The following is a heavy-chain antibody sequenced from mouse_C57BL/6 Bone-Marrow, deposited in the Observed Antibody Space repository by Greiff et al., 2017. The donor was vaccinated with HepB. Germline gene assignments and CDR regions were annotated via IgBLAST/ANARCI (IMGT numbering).Heavy chain of an antibody. D-gene: IGHD2-10*02. J-gene: IGHJ4*01. CDR2: ISNGGGST. V-gene: IGHV5-12*01. CDR3: ARGNLGRPYYAMDY. Sequence: DVKLVESGGGLVQPGGSLKLSCAASGFTFSDYYMYWVRQTPGKRLEWVAYISNGGGSTYYPDTVKGRFTISRDNAKNTLYLQMSRLKSEDTAMYYCARGNLGRPYYAMDYWGQGTSVTVSS. CDR1: GFTFSDYY.